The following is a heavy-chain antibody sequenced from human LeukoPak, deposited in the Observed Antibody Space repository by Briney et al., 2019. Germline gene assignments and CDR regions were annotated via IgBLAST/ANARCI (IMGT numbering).Heavy chain of an antibody. CDR1: GFTFSSYW. J-gene: IGHJ6*03. CDR2: IKHNGDEL. V-gene: IGHV3-7*01. D-gene: IGHD3-16*02. CDR3: ARGTYYDYVWGSYRPRGHYYYMDV. Sequence: PGGSLRLSCAASGFTFSSYWMTWVRQAPGKGLEWVANIKHNGDELNYVDSVEDRFTISRDNAKNSLYLHMTSLRAEDTAVYYCARGTYYDYVWGSYRPRGHYYYMDVWGKGTTVTVSS.